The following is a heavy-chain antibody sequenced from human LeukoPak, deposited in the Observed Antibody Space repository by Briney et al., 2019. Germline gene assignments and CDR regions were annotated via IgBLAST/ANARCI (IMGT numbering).Heavy chain of an antibody. CDR2: ISSSGSTI. CDR3: AAIAAAGTFPYYYYMDV. V-gene: IGHV3-11*04. D-gene: IGHD6-13*01. J-gene: IGHJ6*03. CDR1: GFTFSDYY. Sequence: GGSLRLSCAASGFTFSDYYMSWIRQAPGKGLEWVSYISSSGSTIYYADSVKGRCTISRDNAKNSLYLQMNSLRAEDTAVYCCAAIAAAGTFPYYYYMDVWGKGTTVTVSS.